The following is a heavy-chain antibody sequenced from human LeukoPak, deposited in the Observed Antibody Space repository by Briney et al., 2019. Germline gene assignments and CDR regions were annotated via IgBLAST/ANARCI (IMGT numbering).Heavy chain of an antibody. Sequence: GGSLRLSCAASGFTVSSNYMSWVRQAPGKGLEWVSVIYSGGSTYYADSVKGRFTISRDNSKNTLYLQMNSLRAEDTAVYYCARTKRRRLLWFGDSRDDAFDIWGQGTMVTVSS. V-gene: IGHV3-66*01. CDR3: ARTKRRRLLWFGDSRDDAFDI. J-gene: IGHJ3*02. CDR2: IYSGGST. CDR1: GFTVSSNY. D-gene: IGHD3-10*01.